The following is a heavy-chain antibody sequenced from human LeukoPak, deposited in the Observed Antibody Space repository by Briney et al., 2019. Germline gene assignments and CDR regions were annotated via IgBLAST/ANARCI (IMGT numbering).Heavy chain of an antibody. J-gene: IGHJ4*02. V-gene: IGHV3-9*01. CDR1: GFTFEDHV. CDR2: ISWSGDRM. D-gene: IGHD2-2*01. Sequence: PGGSLRLSCAASGFTFEDHVMHWVRQAPGKGLEWVSSISWSGDRMGYADAVKGRFTISRDNAKNSLFLQMNSLRVEDTALYYCAKDLGGSATTVWGQGTLDTVSS. CDR3: AKDLGGSATTV.